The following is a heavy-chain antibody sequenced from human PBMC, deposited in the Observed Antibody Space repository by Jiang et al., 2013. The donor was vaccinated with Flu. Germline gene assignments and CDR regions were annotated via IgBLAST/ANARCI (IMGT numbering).Heavy chain of an antibody. J-gene: IGHJ6*02. V-gene: IGHV3-33*01. CDR3: ARDDCTNGICYLGSRRDGMDV. Sequence: QLLESGGAVVQPGRSLRLSCAASGFSFSSFGMHWLRQAPGKGLEWVAFIWYDATRKYYADSLKGRFTISRDNSENTLFLQMDTLRAEDTAVYYCARDDCTNGICYLGSRRDGMDVWGQGTTVTVSS. CDR1: GFSFSSFG. CDR2: IWYDATRK. D-gene: IGHD2-8*01.